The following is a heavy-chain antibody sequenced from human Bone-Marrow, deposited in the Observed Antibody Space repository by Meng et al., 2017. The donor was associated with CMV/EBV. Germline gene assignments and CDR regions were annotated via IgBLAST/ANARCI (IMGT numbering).Heavy chain of an antibody. CDR2: TKQDGSEK. V-gene: IGHV3-7*01. Sequence: WMGWGRQVPGEGLDWEGNTKQDGSEKYYVDAVKSRFTISRDNAKNSLYLQMNSLRAEDTAVYYCARVQTYYDFWSGYFTVPHFDYWGQGTLVTVSS. CDR3: ARVQTYYDFWSGYFTVPHFDY. CDR1: W. J-gene: IGHJ4*02. D-gene: IGHD3-3*01.